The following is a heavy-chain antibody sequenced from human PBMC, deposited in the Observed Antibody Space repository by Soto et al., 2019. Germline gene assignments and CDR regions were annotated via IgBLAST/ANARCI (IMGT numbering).Heavy chain of an antibody. D-gene: IGHD2-2*01. CDR3: AREDRDRETGLVPAAIDGMDV. CDR2: IIPIFGIA. CDR1: GGTFSRYS. V-gene: IGHV1-69*08. Sequence: QVQLVQSGAEVKKPGSSVKVSCKASGGTFSRYSITWVRQAPGHGLEWIGRIIPIFGIASYAQKFKGRVTITADEPTSTAYMELSSLRSDDTAVYYCAREDRDRETGLVPAAIDGMDVWGQGTTVTVSS. J-gene: IGHJ6*02.